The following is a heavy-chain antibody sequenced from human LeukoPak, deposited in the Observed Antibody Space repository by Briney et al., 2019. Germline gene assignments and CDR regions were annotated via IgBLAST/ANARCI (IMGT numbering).Heavy chain of an antibody. CDR3: ARDTHYYGSGSPAFDI. Sequence: GGSLRLSCAASGFTFDDYGMSWVRQAPGKGLEWVSGINWNGGSTGYADSVKGRFTISRDNAKNSLYLQMNSLRAEDTGVYYCARDTHYYGSGSPAFDIWGQGTMVTVSS. CDR2: INWNGGST. CDR1: GFTFDDYG. V-gene: IGHV3-20*04. J-gene: IGHJ3*02. D-gene: IGHD3-10*01.